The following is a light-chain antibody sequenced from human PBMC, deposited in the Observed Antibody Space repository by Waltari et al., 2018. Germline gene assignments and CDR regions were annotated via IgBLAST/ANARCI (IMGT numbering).Light chain of an antibody. V-gene: IGLV1-40*01. J-gene: IGLJ2*01. Sequence: QSVLTQPPSVPGAPGQRVTISCTGSSPNIGAGYDVHWYQQLPGTAPKLLIYGNSNRPSGVPDRFSGSKSGTSASLAITGLQAEDEADYYCQSYDSSLSGGVFGGGTKLTVL. CDR3: QSYDSSLSGGV. CDR2: GNS. CDR1: SPNIGAGYD.